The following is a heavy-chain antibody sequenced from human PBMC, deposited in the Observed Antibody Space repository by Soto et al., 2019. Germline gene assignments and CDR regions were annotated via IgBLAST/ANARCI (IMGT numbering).Heavy chain of an antibody. J-gene: IGHJ4*02. Sequence: GGSLRLSCAASGFTFSSYDMHWVRQATGKGLEWVSAIGTAGDTYYPGSVKGRFTISRENAKNSLYLQMNSLSAGDTAVYYGARWGSGSFDYWGQGTLVTVSS. CDR3: ARWGSGSFDY. CDR2: IGTAGDT. D-gene: IGHD3-16*01. CDR1: GFTFSSYD. V-gene: IGHV3-13*01.